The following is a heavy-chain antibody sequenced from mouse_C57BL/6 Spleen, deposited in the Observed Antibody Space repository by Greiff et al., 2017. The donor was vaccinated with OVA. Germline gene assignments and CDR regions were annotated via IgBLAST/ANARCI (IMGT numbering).Heavy chain of an antibody. J-gene: IGHJ1*03. D-gene: IGHD1-1*01. Sequence: VQLKQSDAEFVKPGASVKLSCTASGFTFTDYSIHWMKQRPEQGLEWIGYIYPRDGSTKYPPTFKGKATITADTSSITAYMQLSSLTSEDTAVYYCARTDYGRNFDDWGKGTTLTVSS. CDR1: GFTFTDYS. CDR3: ARTDYGRNFDD. CDR2: IYPRDGST. V-gene: IGHV1-78*01.